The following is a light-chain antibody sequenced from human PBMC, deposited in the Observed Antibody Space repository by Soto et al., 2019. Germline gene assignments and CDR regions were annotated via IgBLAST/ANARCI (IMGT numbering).Light chain of an antibody. J-gene: IGKJ1*01. CDR2: DAS. CDR3: QQYETFSGT. V-gene: IGKV1-5*01. CDR1: QSVSGW. Sequence: DIQMNQSTSTVSASVGDTVTVTCRASQSVSGWLAWYPPKPGEAPKILIYDASALPRGVPSRFRGSGSWTKFTLTIASLQPDDVPTEYCQQYETFSGTFGPGTKVDIK.